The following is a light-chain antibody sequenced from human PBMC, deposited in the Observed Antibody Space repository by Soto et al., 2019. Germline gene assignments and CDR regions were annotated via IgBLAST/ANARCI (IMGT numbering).Light chain of an antibody. CDR3: CLYGGMV. Sequence: QSALTQPASVSGSPGQSITISCTAASSDVGIYNFVFWLQQHPGKVPKLMIYEGTKRPSGVSYRFSGSTSDSTASLTISGLQAEDEADYYCCLYGGMVFGGGTKLTVL. J-gene: IGLJ2*01. CDR1: SSDVGIYNF. CDR2: EGT. V-gene: IGLV2-23*01.